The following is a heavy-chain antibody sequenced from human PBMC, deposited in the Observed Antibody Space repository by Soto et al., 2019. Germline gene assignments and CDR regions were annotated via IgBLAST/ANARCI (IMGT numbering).Heavy chain of an antibody. Sequence: HGESLKISCKGSGYSFTSYWIGWVRQMPGKGLEWMGIIYPGDSDTRYSPSFQGQVTISADKSISTAYLQWRSLKASDTAMYYCARRIIVVVTAAIQAGAFDIWGQGTTVTV. CDR3: ARRIIVVVTAAIQAGAFDI. V-gene: IGHV5-51*01. CDR1: GYSFTSYW. CDR2: IYPGDSDT. D-gene: IGHD2-2*01. J-gene: IGHJ3*02.